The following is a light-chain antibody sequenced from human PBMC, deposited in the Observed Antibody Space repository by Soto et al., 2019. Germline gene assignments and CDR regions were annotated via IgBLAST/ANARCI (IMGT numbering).Light chain of an antibody. CDR1: QSISSW. CDR2: DAS. Sequence: DIQMTQSPSTLSASVRDRVTITCRASQSISSWLAWYKQKPGKAPKLLIYDASSLESGVPSRLSGSGSGTEFTLTISSMKPDDFATYYCQQYNRYWTFGQGTKVDIK. J-gene: IGKJ1*01. V-gene: IGKV1-5*01. CDR3: QQYNRYWT.